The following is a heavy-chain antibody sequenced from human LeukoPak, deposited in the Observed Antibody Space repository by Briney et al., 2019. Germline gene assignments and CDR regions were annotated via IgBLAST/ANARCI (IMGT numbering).Heavy chain of an antibody. CDR3: AKDLRTHSSSGFYY. CDR1: GFTFDDYA. V-gene: IGHV3-9*01. Sequence: GRSLRLSCAASGFTFDDYAMHWVRQAPGKGLEWVSGISWNGGSIGYADSVKGRFTISRDKAKNSLYLQMTSLRAEDTALYFCAKDLRTHSSSGFYYWGQGTLGTVSS. CDR2: ISWNGGSI. D-gene: IGHD6-6*01. J-gene: IGHJ4*02.